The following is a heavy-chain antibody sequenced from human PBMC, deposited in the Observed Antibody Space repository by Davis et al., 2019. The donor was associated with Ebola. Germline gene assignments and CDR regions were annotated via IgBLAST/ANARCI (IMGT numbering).Heavy chain of an antibody. D-gene: IGHD3-9*01. V-gene: IGHV1-18*04. Sequence: ASVKVSCKASGYTFTSYGISWVRQAPGQGLEWMGWISAYNGNTNYAQKFQGRVTMTRNTSISTAYMELSSLRSEDTAVYYCARGKLRHTYYDILTGYSSHWFDPWGQGTLVTVSS. CDR2: ISAYNGNT. CDR3: ARGKLRHTYYDILTGYSSHWFDP. J-gene: IGHJ5*02. CDR1: GYTFTSYG.